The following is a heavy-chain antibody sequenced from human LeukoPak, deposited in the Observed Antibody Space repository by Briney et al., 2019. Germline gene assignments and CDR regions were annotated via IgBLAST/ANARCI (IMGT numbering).Heavy chain of an antibody. CDR3: AKGESGSYFVY. D-gene: IGHD1-26*01. CDR2: ITASGGST. Sequence: PGGSLRLSCAASGVTFNNYVMSWVRPAPGKGLEWVSSITASGGSTHFADSVKGRFTISGDNSKNTLYLQMNSLRAEDTAVYYCAKGESGSYFVYWGQGTLVTVSS. CDR1: GVTFNNYV. J-gene: IGHJ4*02. V-gene: IGHV3-23*01.